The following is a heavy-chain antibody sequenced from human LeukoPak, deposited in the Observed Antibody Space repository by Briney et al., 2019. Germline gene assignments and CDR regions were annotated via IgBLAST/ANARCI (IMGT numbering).Heavy chain of an antibody. CDR1: GFTFNTFG. CDR3: ARISCTGNSCRPYSYYDMDV. Sequence: SGGSLRLSCAASGFTFNTFGMNWVRQAPGKGPEWVAVIWYDGGIKYYADSVKGRFTVSRDNSKSTLYLQLNSLRAEDTAVYYCARISCTGNSCRPYSYYDMDVWGQGTTVTISS. CDR2: IWYDGGIK. J-gene: IGHJ6*02. V-gene: IGHV3-33*01. D-gene: IGHD2-8*02.